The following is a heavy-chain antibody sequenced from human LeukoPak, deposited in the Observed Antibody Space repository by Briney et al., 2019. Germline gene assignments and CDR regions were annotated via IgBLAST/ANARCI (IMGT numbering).Heavy chain of an antibody. V-gene: IGHV3-30*02. J-gene: IGHJ4*02. D-gene: IGHD2-2*01. CDR3: ANGEPRAVVVPAATLDY. CDR2: IRYDGSNK. CDR1: GFTFSSYG. Sequence: GGSLRLSCAASGFTFSSYGMHWVRQAPGKGLEWVAFIRYDGSNKYYADSVKGRFTISRDNSKNTLYLQMNSLRAEDTAVYYCANGEPRAVVVPAATLDYWGQGTLVTVSS.